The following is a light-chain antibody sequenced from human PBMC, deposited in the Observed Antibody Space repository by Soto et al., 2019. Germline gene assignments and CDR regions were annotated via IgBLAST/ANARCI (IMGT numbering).Light chain of an antibody. CDR2: GAS. CDR1: QSVSSY. J-gene: IGKJ5*01. CDR3: QQYNDWPLFT. Sequence: EIVMTQSPATLSVSPGETATLSCRASQSVSSYLAWYQQKPGQAPRLLIYGASTRATGIPARFSGSGSGTEITLTIIGLQSEDLAVYSCQQYNDWPLFTFGQGTRLDFK. V-gene: IGKV3-15*01.